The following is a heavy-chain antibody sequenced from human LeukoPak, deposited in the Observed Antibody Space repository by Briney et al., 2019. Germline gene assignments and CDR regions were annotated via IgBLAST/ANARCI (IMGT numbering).Heavy chain of an antibody. V-gene: IGHV4-4*02. CDR3: ARGVAAAGMYYFDY. CDR2: IYHSGST. Sequence: SGTLSLTCAVSGGSISSSNWWSWVRQPPGKGLEWIGEIYHSGSTNYNPSLKSRVTISVDTSKNQFSLKLSSVTAADTAVYYCARGVAAAGMYYFDYWGQGTLVTVSS. J-gene: IGHJ4*02. CDR1: GGSISSSNW. D-gene: IGHD6-13*01.